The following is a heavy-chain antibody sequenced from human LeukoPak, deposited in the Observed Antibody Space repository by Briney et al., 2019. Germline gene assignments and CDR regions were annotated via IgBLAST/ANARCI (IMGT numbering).Heavy chain of an antibody. D-gene: IGHD2-15*01. CDR2: IHSGGST. CDR3: ARGGYCSGGSCYSLYFDL. Sequence: PGGSLRLSCAASGFTVSSNYMTWVRQAPGKGLEWVSVIHSGGSTYYADSVKGRFTISRDNSKNTLYLQMINLRAEDTAVYYCARGGYCSGGSCYSLYFDLWGRGTLVTVSS. CDR1: GFTVSSNY. J-gene: IGHJ2*01. V-gene: IGHV3-53*01.